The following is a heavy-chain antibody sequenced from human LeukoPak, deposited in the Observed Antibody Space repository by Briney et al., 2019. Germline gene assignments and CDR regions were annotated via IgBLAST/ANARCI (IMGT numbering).Heavy chain of an antibody. Sequence: SETLSLTCTVPGGSISSSSYYWGWIRQPPGKGLEWIGSVYYTGASYYNPSLKSRVTISIDTSKNHFSLNLTSVTAADTAVYYCAREGNYQLLPAYYFDYWGQGTLVTVSS. J-gene: IGHJ4*02. CDR2: VYYTGAS. CDR1: GGSISSSSYY. V-gene: IGHV4-39*07. CDR3: AREGNYQLLPAYYFDY. D-gene: IGHD2-2*01.